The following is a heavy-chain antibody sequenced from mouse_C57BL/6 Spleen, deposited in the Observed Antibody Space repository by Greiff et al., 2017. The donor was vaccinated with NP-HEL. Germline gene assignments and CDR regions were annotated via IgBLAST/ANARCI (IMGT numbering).Heavy chain of an antibody. V-gene: IGHV1-82*01. CDR3: ARNWEGY. D-gene: IGHD4-1*01. J-gene: IGHJ2*01. CDR1: GYAFSSSW. Sequence: QVQLQQSGPELVKPGASVKISCKASGYAFSSSWMNWVKQRPGKGLEWIGRIYPGDGDTNYNGKFKGKATLTADKSSSTAYMQLSSLTSEDSAVYFCARNWEGYCGQGTTLTVSS. CDR2: IYPGDGDT.